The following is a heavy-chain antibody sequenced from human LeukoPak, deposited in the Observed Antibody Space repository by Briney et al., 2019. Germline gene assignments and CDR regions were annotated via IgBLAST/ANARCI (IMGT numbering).Heavy chain of an antibody. CDR3: ATTVSAGTYRYFQH. CDR2: INAGVGNT. J-gene: IGHJ1*01. V-gene: IGHV1-3*01. Sequence: ASVKVSCKASGYIFTTYAMHRVRQAPGQSFEWMGWINAGVGNTKYLQKFQGRVTITRDTSANIAYMELSSLRSDDTAVYYCATTVSAGTYRYFQHWGQGTLVTVSS. D-gene: IGHD6-13*01. CDR1: GYIFTTYA.